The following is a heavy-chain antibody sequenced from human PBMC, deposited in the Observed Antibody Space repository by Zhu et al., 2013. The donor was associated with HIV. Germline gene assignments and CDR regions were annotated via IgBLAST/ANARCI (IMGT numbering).Heavy chain of an antibody. V-gene: IGHV1-3*01. Sequence: QVQLVQSGAEVKKPGASVKVSCKASGYTFTSYAMHWVRQAPGQRLEWMGWINAGNGNTKYSQKFQGRVTITRDTSASTAYMELSSLRSEDTAVYYCARDSDYRAEYFQHWGQGTLVTVSS. J-gene: IGHJ1*01. CDR3: ARDSDYRAEYFQH. CDR2: INAGNGNT. CDR1: GYTFTSYA. D-gene: IGHD4-17*01.